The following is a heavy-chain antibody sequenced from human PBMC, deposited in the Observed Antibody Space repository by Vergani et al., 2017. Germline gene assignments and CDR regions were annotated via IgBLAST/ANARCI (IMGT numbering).Heavy chain of an antibody. V-gene: IGHV3-30*02. D-gene: IGHD2-21*01. CDR1: GFTLSNYD. CDR2: IQFDGSNK. J-gene: IGHJ6*03. Sequence: QVQLVESGGGVVQRGGSLRLSCATSGFTLSNYDMQWIRQGPGKGLEFVAFIQFDGSNKYYADSVKGRFTLSRDFTKNTLYLQMNSLRTDDTATYYCAKHIRDWG. CDR3: AKHIRD.